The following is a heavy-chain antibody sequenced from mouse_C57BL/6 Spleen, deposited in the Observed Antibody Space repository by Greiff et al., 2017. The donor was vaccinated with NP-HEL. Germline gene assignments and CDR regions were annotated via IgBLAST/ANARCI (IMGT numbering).Heavy chain of an antibody. CDR3: ARSRYYGSSIY. Sequence: QVQLQQPGAELVRPGSSVKLSCKASGYTFTSYWMDWVKQRPGQGLEWIGNIYPSNSETHYNQKFKDKATLTVDKSSSTAYMQLSSLTSEDSAVYYCARSRYYGSSIYWGQGTTLTVAS. D-gene: IGHD1-1*01. CDR2: IYPSNSET. CDR1: GYTFTSYW. J-gene: IGHJ2*01. V-gene: IGHV1-61*01.